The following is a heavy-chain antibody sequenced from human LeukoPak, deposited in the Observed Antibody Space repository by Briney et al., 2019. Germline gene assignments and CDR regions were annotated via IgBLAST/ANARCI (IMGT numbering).Heavy chain of an antibody. CDR2: VRYDGTNK. CDR1: GFTFRSYG. Sequence: PGGPLRLSCAASGFTFRSYGMHWARQAPGKGLEWVAFVRYDGTNKYYADSVKGRFTLSRDNSKNTLYLQLNSLRVEDTAVYYCAKEIYGDSTGGRFQQWGQGTLVTVSS. CDR3: AKEIYGDSTGGRFQQ. D-gene: IGHD4-17*01. V-gene: IGHV3-30*02. J-gene: IGHJ1*01.